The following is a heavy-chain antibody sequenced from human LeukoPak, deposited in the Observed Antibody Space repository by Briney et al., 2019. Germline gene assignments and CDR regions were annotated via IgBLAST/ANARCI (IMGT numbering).Heavy chain of an antibody. D-gene: IGHD5-18*01. CDR3: ARSGYIPYYYYYMDV. J-gene: IGHJ6*03. V-gene: IGHV4-31*03. Sequence: SETLSLTCTVSGGSISSGGYYWSWIRQHPGKGLEWIGYIYYSGSTYYNPSLKSRVTISVDTSKNQFSLKLSSVTAADTAVYYCARSGYIPYYYYYMDVWGKGTTVTVSS. CDR2: IYYSGST. CDR1: GGSISSGGYY.